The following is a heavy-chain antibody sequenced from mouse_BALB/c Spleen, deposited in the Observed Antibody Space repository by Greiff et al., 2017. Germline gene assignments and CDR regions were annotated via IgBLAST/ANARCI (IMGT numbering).Heavy chain of an antibody. Sequence: VQLQQSGAELVKPGASVKLSCTASGFNIKDTYMHWVKQRPEQGLEWIGRIDPANGNTKYDPKFQGKATITADTSSNTAYLQLSSLTSEDTAVYYCARQDDYDGDDWGQGTTLTVSS. CDR2: IDPANGNT. CDR1: GFNIKDTY. CDR3: ARQDDYDGDD. J-gene: IGHJ2*01. D-gene: IGHD2-4*01. V-gene: IGHV14-3*02.